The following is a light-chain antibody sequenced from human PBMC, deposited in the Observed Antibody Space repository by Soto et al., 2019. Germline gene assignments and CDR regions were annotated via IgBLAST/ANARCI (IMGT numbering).Light chain of an antibody. Sequence: EIVMTQSPATLSVSPGERATLSCRASQSVSSNFAWYQQKPGHSPRLLMYGASTRATDIPARFSGSGSGTEVTLTISTLQSEDFAVSYCQQYDNWPWTFGPGTKVEI. CDR2: GAS. J-gene: IGKJ1*01. V-gene: IGKV3-15*01. CDR1: QSVSSN. CDR3: QQYDNWPWT.